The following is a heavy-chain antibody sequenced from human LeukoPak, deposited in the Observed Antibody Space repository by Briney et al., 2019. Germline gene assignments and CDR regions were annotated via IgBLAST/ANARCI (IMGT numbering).Heavy chain of an antibody. V-gene: IGHV3-53*01. CDR3: ARALYYYYMDV. J-gene: IGHJ6*03. CDR2: IYSGGST. Sequence: GGSLRLSCAASGFTVSSNYMSWIRQAPGKGLEWVSVIYSGGSTYYADSVKGRFTISRDNSKNTLYLQMNSLRAEDTAVYYCARALYYYYMDVWGKGTTVTVSS. CDR1: GFTVSSNY.